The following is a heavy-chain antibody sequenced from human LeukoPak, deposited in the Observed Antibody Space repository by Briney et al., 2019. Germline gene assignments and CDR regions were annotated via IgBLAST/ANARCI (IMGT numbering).Heavy chain of an antibody. CDR2: ISESGDDT. CDR1: GFSLRNYA. Sequence: PGGSLRLSCAASGFSLRNYAMSWVRQAPGKGLEWVSSISESGDDTDNADSVKGRFTISRDNSKNTLFVQMDSLRVEDTAVYYCARDCPGDSILWEDYFDYWGQGTLVTVSS. V-gene: IGHV3-23*01. CDR3: ARDCPGDSILWEDYFDY. D-gene: IGHD3-9*01. J-gene: IGHJ4*02.